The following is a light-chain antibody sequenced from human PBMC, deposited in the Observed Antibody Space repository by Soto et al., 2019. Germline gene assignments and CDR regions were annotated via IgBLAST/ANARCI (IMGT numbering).Light chain of an antibody. CDR1: SSDVGGYDY. J-gene: IGLJ1*01. V-gene: IGLV2-14*01. CDR2: DVN. Sequence: QSVLTQPASVSGSPGQSITISCTGTSSDVGGYDYVSWYQQLPGKAPKLLIYDVNNRPSGVSHRFSGSKSGNTASLTISGLQAEDEADYYCSSYTGSSTSVFGTGTKSPS. CDR3: SSYTGSSTSV.